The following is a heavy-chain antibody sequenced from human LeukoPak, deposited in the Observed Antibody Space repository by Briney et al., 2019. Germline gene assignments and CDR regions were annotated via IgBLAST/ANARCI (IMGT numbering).Heavy chain of an antibody. D-gene: IGHD3-22*01. CDR2: ISGSGGST. CDR1: GFTFSSYA. V-gene: IGHV3-23*01. Sequence: GGSLRLSCAASGFTFSSYAMSWARQAPGKGLEWASAISGSGGSTYYADSVKGRFTISRDNSKNTLYLQMNSLRAEDTAVYYCASDGSSGYYDAFDIWGQGTMVTVSS. CDR3: ASDGSSGYYDAFDI. J-gene: IGHJ3*02.